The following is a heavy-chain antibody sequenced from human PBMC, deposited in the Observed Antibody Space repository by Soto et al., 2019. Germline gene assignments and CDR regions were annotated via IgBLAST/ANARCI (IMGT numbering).Heavy chain of an antibody. J-gene: IGHJ4*02. CDR2: IWYDGSNK. V-gene: IGHV3-33*01. CDR3: ARDSSGYNRDFDY. D-gene: IGHD3-22*01. Sequence: QVQLVESGGGVVQPGRSLRLSCAASGFTFSSYGMHWVRQAPGKGLEWVAVIWYDGSNKYYADSVKGRFTISRDNSKNTLYLQMNSLRAEDTAVYYCARDSSGYNRDFDYWGQGTLVTVSS. CDR1: GFTFSSYG.